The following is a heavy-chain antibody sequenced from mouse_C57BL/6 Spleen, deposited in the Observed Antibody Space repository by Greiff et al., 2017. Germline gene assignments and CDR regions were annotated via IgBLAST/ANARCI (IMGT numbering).Heavy chain of an antibody. CDR2: IYPGDGDT. D-gene: IGHD2-2*01. CDR3: ARGGYGNDEDFDY. CDR1: GYAFSSSW. Sequence: VQLQESGPELVKPGASVKISCKASGYAFSSSWMNWVKQRPGKGLEWIGRIYPGDGDTNYNGKFKGKATLTADKSSSTAYMQLSSLTSEDSAVYFCARGGYGNDEDFDYWGQGTTLTVSS. V-gene: IGHV1-82*01. J-gene: IGHJ2*01.